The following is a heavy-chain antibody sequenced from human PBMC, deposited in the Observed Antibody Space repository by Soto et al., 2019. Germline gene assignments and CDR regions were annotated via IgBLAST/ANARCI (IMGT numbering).Heavy chain of an antibody. Sequence: ASVKVSCKASGYTFTSYDINWVRQATGQGLEWMGRMNPNSGNTGYAQKFQGRVTMTRNTSISTAYMELSSLRSEDTAVYYCARAARIVVVVAAYDYYMDVWGKGTTVTVSS. CDR1: GYTFTSYD. V-gene: IGHV1-8*01. J-gene: IGHJ6*03. D-gene: IGHD2-15*01. CDR2: MNPNSGNT. CDR3: ARAARIVVVVAAYDYYMDV.